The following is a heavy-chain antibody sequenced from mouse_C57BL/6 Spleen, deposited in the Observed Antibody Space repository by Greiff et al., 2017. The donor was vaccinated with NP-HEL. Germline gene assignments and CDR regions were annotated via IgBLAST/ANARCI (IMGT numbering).Heavy chain of an antibody. Sequence: VQLQQSGPELVKPGASVKISCKASGYSFTGYYMNWVKQSPEKSLEWIGEINPSTGGTTYNQKFKAKATLTVDKSSSTAYMQLKSLTSEDSAVYYCATYYGSSFYYAMDYWGQGTSVTVSS. CDR3: ATYYGSSFYYAMDY. J-gene: IGHJ4*01. CDR1: GYSFTGYY. D-gene: IGHD1-1*01. CDR2: INPSTGGT. V-gene: IGHV1-42*01.